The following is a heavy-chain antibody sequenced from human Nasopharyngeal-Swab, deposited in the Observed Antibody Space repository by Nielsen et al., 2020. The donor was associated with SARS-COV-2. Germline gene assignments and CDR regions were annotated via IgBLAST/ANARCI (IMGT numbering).Heavy chain of an antibody. Sequence: KVSCKGSGYSFTSYWIGWVRQLPGKGLEWMGIIYPGDSDTRYSPPFQGQVTISADKSISTAYLQWSSLKASDTAMYYCAILGYCSSTSCRRYFQHWGQGTLVTVSS. V-gene: IGHV5-51*01. D-gene: IGHD2-2*01. CDR2: IYPGDSDT. CDR1: GYSFTSYW. CDR3: AILGYCSSTSCRRYFQH. J-gene: IGHJ1*01.